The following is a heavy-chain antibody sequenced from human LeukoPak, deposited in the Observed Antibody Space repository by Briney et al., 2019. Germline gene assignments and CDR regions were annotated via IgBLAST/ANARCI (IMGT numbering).Heavy chain of an antibody. D-gene: IGHD2-2*01. CDR3: ARGEYQLLFAYYNWFDP. J-gene: IGHJ5*02. CDR1: GGSISSCY. CDR2: IYYSGST. V-gene: IGHV4-59*01. Sequence: SETLSLTCTVSGGSISSCYWSWIRQPPGKGLEWIGYIYYSGSTNYNPSLKSRVTISVDTSKNQFSLKLSSVTAADTAVYYCARGEYQLLFAYYNWFDPWGQGTLVTVSS.